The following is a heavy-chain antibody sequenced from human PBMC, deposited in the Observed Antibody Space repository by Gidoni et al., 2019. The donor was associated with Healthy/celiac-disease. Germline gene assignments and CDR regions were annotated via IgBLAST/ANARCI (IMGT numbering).Heavy chain of an antibody. CDR3: AKDPLGRDYYDSSGYYN. CDR2: ISGSGGST. D-gene: IGHD3-22*01. V-gene: IGHV3-23*01. CDR1: GFTFRSYA. Sequence: DVQLLESGGGLVQPGGSLRLSCAASGFTFRSYAMGWVRQAPGKGLEWVSAISGSGGSTYYADSVKVRFTISRDNSKNTLYLQMNSLRAEDTAVYYCAKDPLGRDYYDSSGYYNWGQGTLVTVSS. J-gene: IGHJ4*02.